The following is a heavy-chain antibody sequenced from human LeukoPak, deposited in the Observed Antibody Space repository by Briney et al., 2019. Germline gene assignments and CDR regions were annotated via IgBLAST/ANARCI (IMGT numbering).Heavy chain of an antibody. J-gene: IGHJ4*02. D-gene: IGHD6-13*01. V-gene: IGHV1-2*02. CDR2: INPNSGGT. Sequence: ASVKVSCKASGYTFTGYYMHWVRQAPGQGLEWMGWINPNSGGTNYAQKFQARVTMTRDTSISTAYMELSRLRSDDTAVYYCARDGIAAAGQSDYWGQGTLVTVSS. CDR3: ARDGIAAAGQSDY. CDR1: GYTFTGYY.